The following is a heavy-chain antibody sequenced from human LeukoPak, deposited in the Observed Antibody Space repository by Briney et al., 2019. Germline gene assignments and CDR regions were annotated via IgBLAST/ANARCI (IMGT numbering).Heavy chain of an antibody. D-gene: IGHD4-17*01. J-gene: IGHJ4*02. CDR3: ARTSRRVYGLDY. V-gene: IGHV3-48*01. Sequence: GGSLRLSCAASGFTFSSYSMNWVRQAPGKGLEWVSYISSSSTIYYADSVKGRFTISRDNAKNSLYLQMNSLRAEDTAVYYCARTSRRVYGLDYWGQGTLVTVSS. CDR1: GFTFSSYS. CDR2: ISSSSTI.